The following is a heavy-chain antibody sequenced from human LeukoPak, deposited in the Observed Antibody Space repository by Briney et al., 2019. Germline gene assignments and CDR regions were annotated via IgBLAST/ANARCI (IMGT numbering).Heavy chain of an antibody. CDR3: ARRGYSFWFDP. CDR2: INHSGST. V-gene: IGHV4-34*01. Sequence: PSETLSLTCAVYGGSFSGYYWSWIRQPPGKGLEWIGEINHSGSTNYNPSLKSRVTISVDTSKNQFSLELSSVTAADTAVYYCARRGYSFWFDPWGQGTLVTVSS. D-gene: IGHD5-18*01. CDR1: GGSFSGYY. J-gene: IGHJ5*02.